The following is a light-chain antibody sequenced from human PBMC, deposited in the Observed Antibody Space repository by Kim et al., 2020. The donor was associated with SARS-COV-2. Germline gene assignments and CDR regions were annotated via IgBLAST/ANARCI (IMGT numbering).Light chain of an antibody. V-gene: IGLV2-11*03. CDR3: CSYAGNYTLL. J-gene: IGLJ2*01. CDR2: GVT. CDR1: YNDVGGYNY. Sequence: GQSGTISSTGTYNDVGGYNYVSWYQQHPGKAPKLLIYGVTERPSGVPDRFSGSKSGSTASLTISGLQAEDEADYYCCSYAGNYTLLFGGGTKVTVL.